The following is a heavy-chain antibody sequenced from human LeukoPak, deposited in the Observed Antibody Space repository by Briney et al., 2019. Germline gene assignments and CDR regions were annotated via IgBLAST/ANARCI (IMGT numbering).Heavy chain of an antibody. CDR2: VSGDGDVT. D-gene: IGHD1-1*01. Sequence: TGGSLRLSCTASGFNLRDFSIHWVRQIPGQGLEWVSLVSGDGDVTYYADSVKGRFTISRDNGRNLLYLQMNSLSGEDTAFYYCAKWNKTISLNLVQWGQGTLVTVSS. CDR3: AKWNKTISLNLVQ. V-gene: IGHV3-43*02. CDR1: GFNLRDFS. J-gene: IGHJ4*02.